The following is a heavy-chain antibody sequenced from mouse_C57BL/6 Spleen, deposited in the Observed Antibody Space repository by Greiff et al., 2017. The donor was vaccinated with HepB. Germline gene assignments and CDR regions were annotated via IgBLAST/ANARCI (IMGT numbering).Heavy chain of an antibody. V-gene: IGHV1-82*01. CDR2: IYPGDGDT. Sequence: VQLQQSGPELVKPGASVKISCKASGYAFSSSWMNWVKQRPGKGLEWIGRIYPGDGDTNYNGKFKGKATLTADKSSITAYMQLSSLTAEDSAVYFCARSYVGYSTGFAYWGQGTLVTVSA. J-gene: IGHJ3*01. CDR1: GYAFSSSW. CDR3: ARSYVGYSTGFAY. D-gene: IGHD2-3*01.